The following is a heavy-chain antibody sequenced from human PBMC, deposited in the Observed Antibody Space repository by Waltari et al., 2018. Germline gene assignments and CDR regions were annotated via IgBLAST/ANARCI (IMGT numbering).Heavy chain of an antibody. Sequence: QVQLQQWGAGLLKPSETLSLTCAVYGGSFSGYYWSWIRQPPGTGLGWIGEINHSGSTNYNPALKSRVTISVDTSKNQFSLKLSFVTAADTAVYYCARGKSDYDFWSGYSAYDAFDIWGQGTMVTVSS. V-gene: IGHV4-34*01. J-gene: IGHJ3*02. D-gene: IGHD3-3*01. CDR2: INHSGST. CDR3: ARGKSDYDFWSGYSAYDAFDI. CDR1: GGSFSGYY.